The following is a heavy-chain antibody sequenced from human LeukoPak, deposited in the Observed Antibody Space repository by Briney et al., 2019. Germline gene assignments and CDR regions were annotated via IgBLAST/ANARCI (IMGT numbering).Heavy chain of an antibody. CDR1: GYTFTSYD. V-gene: IGHV1-8*02. Sequence: ASVKVSCKASGYTFTSYDINWVRQATGQGLEWMGWMNPNSGNTGYAQKFQGRVTMTRNTSISTAYMELSSLRSEDTAVYYCAKAVRELLFPDYFDYWGQGILVTVSS. J-gene: IGHJ4*02. CDR3: AKAVRELLFPDYFDY. D-gene: IGHD1-26*01. CDR2: MNPNSGNT.